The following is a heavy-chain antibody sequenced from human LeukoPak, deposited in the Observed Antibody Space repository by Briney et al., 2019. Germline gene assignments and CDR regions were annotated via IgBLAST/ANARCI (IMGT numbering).Heavy chain of an antibody. CDR3: ARRASSTYYYDSSGYYYLDY. J-gene: IGHJ4*02. Sequence: GESLKISCKGSGYSFTNYWIDWVRQMPGKGLEWMGIIYPGDSETRYDPSFQGQVTISVDKSISTAYLQWSSLKASDTAMYYCARRASSTYYYDSSGYYYLDYWGQGTLVTVSS. D-gene: IGHD3-22*01. V-gene: IGHV5-51*01. CDR2: IYPGDSET. CDR1: GYSFTNYW.